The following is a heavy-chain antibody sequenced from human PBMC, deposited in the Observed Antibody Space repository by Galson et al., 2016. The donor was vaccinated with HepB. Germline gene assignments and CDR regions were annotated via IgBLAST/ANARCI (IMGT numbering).Heavy chain of an antibody. V-gene: IGHV3-21*01. CDR3: ARGGRSHDY. D-gene: IGHD3-10*01. Sequence: SLRLSCAASGFIFSGYNMNWVRQAPGKGLEWISSISSSSSYIYSADSVKGRFTISRDNAQNSLYLQMNSLRVEDTAVDYCARGGRSHDYWGQGTLVTVSS. CDR1: GFIFSGYN. CDR2: ISSSSSYI. J-gene: IGHJ4*02.